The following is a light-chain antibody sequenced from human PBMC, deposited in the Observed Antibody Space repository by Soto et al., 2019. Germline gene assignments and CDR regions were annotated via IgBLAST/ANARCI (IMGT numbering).Light chain of an antibody. CDR2: GAS. CDR1: QSVRTK. V-gene: IGKV3-15*01. J-gene: IGKJ5*01. CDR3: QQYNSWTPIP. Sequence: EIVMTQSPGTLSVSPGEGATLFCRASQSVRTKLAWYQQRAGQAPRLLMYGASTRATGIPDRFSGSGSGTEFTLTISTLHSQNLEVSYSQQYNSWTPIPVGQGKRLEI.